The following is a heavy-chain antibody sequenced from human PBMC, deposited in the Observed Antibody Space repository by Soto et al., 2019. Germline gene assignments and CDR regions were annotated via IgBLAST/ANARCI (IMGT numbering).Heavy chain of an antibody. D-gene: IGHD4-17*01. V-gene: IGHV3-15*01. J-gene: IGHJ4*02. CDR1: GVTFTHAW. CDR3: TAAYGDYASDY. CDR2: ITSTTDGGTP. Sequence: EVQLVESGGGLVKPGGSLRLSCAASGVTFTHAWMNWVRQAPGMGLEWVGRITSTTDGGTPDYAAPVKGRFTISRDDSESTLYLQMNSLKTEDTAVYYCTAAYGDYASDYWGQGTLVTVSS.